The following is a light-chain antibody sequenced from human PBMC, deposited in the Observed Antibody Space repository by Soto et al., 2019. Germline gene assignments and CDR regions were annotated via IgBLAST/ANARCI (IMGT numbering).Light chain of an antibody. CDR3: GSYRSDSTVV. J-gene: IGLJ2*01. V-gene: IGLV2-14*01. CDR2: DVS. CDR1: SSDVGGYNF. Sequence: QSVLTQPASVSGSPGQSITISCTGTSSDVGGYNFVSWYRQHPGAAPKLVIYDVSSRPSGVSNRFSGSRSDNTASLTISGLQAEDEADYYCGSYRSDSTVVFGGGTNVTVL.